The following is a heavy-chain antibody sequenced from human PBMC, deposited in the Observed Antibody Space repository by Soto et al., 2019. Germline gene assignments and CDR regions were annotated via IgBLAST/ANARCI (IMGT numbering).Heavy chain of an antibody. V-gene: IGHV1-18*01. CDR2: ISAYNGNT. CDR1: GYTFTSYG. CDR3: ARDLPEPFGVVIARLQY. J-gene: IGHJ4*02. D-gene: IGHD3-3*01. Sequence: QVQLVQSGAEVKKPGASVKVSCKATGYTFTSYGISWVRQAPGQGFEWMGWISAYNGNTNYAQKLQGRVTMTTDTSTSTAYMELRSLRSDDTAVYYCARDLPEPFGVVIARLQYWGQGTLVTVSS.